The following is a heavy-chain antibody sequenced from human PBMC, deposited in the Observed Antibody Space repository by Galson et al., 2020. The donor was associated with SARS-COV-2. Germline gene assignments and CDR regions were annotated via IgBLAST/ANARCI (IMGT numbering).Heavy chain of an antibody. CDR1: GFIFSDYA. D-gene: IGHD6-19*01. V-gene: IGHV3-64D*09. CDR3: LSYSSMRDNY. CDR2: MSSTGGTS. Sequence: GESLKISCSASGFIFSDYAMHWVRQAPGKGLQYVSAMSSTGGTSFYADSVNGRFTMSRDNSKNTFYLQMTGLRVEDSAFYYCLSYSSMRDNYWGQGTLVTVSS. J-gene: IGHJ4*02.